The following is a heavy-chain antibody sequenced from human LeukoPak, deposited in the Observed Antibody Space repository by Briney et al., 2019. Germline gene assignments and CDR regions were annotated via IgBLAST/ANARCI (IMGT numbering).Heavy chain of an antibody. Sequence: GGSLRLSCAASGFTFSNFGMHWVRQAPGKGLEWVAVISYDGSNKHYADSVKGRFTISRDNSKNTLYLQMNSLRAEDTAVYYCAKDSNWLLSYSDYWGQGTLVTVSS. CDR1: GFTFSNFG. J-gene: IGHJ4*02. CDR3: AKDSNWLLSYSDY. D-gene: IGHD3-9*01. CDR2: ISYDGSNK. V-gene: IGHV3-30*18.